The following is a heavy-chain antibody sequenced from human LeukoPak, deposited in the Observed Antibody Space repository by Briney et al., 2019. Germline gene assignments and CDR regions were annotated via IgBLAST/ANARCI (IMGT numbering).Heavy chain of an antibody. CDR1: GGSISSGGYY. CDR2: IYYSGST. CDR3: ASSLYYDFWSGYTFDY. D-gene: IGHD3-3*01. V-gene: IGHV4-31*03. Sequence: NPSETLSLTCTVSGGSISSGGYYWSWIRQHPGKGLEWIGYIYYSGSTYYNPSLKSRVTISVYTSKNQFSLKLSSVTAADTAVYYCASSLYYDFWSGYTFDYWGQGTLVTVSS. J-gene: IGHJ4*02.